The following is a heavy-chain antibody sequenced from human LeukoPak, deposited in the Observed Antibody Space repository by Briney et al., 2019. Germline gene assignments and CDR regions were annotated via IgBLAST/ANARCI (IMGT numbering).Heavy chain of an antibody. CDR2: THHSGKT. CDR1: GDSIRNYY. V-gene: IGHV4-59*12. D-gene: IGHD4-17*01. Sequence: SETLSLTCSVSGDSIRNYYWNWVRQPPGKSLEWIGYTHHSGKTYYNPSLKSRVTISVDTSKNQFSLKLSSVTAADTAVYYCARDGKNTVPQNLYGDYVGGAFDIWGQGTMVTVSS. CDR3: ARDGKNTVPQNLYGDYVGGAFDI. J-gene: IGHJ3*02.